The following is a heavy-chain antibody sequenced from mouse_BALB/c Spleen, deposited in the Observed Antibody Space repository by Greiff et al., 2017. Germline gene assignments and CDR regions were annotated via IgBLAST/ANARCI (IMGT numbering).Heavy chain of an antibody. Sequence: EVMLVESGGGLVKPGGSLKLSCAASGFTFSSYAMSWVRQSPEKRLEWVAEISSGGSYTYYPDTVTGRFTISRDNAKNTLYLEMSSLRSEDTAMYYCARVDYEDYFDYWGHGTTLTVSS. D-gene: IGHD2-4*01. CDR2: ISSGGSYT. V-gene: IGHV5-9-4*01. CDR3: ARVDYEDYFDY. CDR1: GFTFSSYA. J-gene: IGHJ2*01.